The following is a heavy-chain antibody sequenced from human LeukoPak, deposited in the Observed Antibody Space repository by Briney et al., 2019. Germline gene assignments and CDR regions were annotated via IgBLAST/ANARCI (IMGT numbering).Heavy chain of an antibody. J-gene: IGHJ4*02. CDR3: AREMYYYDSSGYYYGFDY. D-gene: IGHD3-22*01. Sequence: GASVKVSCKASGYTFTSYGISWVRQAPGQGLEWMGWISAYNGNTNYAQKLQGRVTMTTDTATSTAYMELRSLRSDDTAVYYCAREMYYYDSSGYYYGFDYWGQGTLVTVSS. CDR2: ISAYNGNT. V-gene: IGHV1-18*01. CDR1: GYTFTSYG.